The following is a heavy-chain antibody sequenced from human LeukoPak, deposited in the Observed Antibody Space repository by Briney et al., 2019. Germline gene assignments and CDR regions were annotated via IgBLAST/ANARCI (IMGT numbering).Heavy chain of an antibody. Sequence: SETLSLTCAVYGGSFSGYYWSWIRQPPGKGLEWIGEINHSGSTNYNPSLKSRVTISVDTSKNQISLKLSSVTAADTAVYYCARRPRITIFGVVKVPYGMDVWGQGTTVTVSS. CDR3: ARRPRITIFGVVKVPYGMDV. J-gene: IGHJ6*02. V-gene: IGHV4-34*01. D-gene: IGHD3-3*01. CDR1: GGSFSGYY. CDR2: INHSGST.